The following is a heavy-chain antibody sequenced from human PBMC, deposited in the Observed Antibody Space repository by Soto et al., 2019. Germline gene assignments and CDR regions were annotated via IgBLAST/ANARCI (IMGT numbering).Heavy chain of an antibody. D-gene: IGHD1-7*01. CDR2: INPSGGST. Sequence: QVQLVQSGAEVKKPGASVKVSCKASGYTFTSYYMHWVRQAPGQGLEWMGIINPSGGSTSYAQKFQGSVTRTRDTSTSTVYMELSSLRSEDTAVYYCARGIGGLELKVGAADYWGQGTLVTVSS. J-gene: IGHJ4*02. CDR3: ARGIGGLELKVGAADY. CDR1: GYTFTSYY. V-gene: IGHV1-46*01.